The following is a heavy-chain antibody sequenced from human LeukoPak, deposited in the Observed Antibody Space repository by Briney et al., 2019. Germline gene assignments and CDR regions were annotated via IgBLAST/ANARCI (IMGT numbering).Heavy chain of an antibody. V-gene: IGHV4-34*01. Sequence: PSETLSLTCAVYGGSFSGYYWSWIRQPPGKGLEWIGEINHSGSTNYNPSLKSRVTISVDTSKNQFSLKLSSVTAADTAVYYCATTGREEALFDYWGQGTLVTVSS. CDR3: ATTGREEALFDY. CDR1: GGSFSGYY. D-gene: IGHD1-26*01. CDR2: INHSGST. J-gene: IGHJ4*02.